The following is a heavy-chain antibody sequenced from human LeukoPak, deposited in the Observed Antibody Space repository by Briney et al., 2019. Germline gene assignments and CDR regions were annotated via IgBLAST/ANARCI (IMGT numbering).Heavy chain of an antibody. D-gene: IGHD3-10*01. J-gene: IGHJ4*02. CDR3: AKRLLLWSPYDY. V-gene: IGHV4-38-2*01. CDR1: GYSISSGYY. Sequence: SETLSLTCAVSGYSISSGYYWDWIRQPPGKGLEWIGSIYHSGSTFYSPSLKSRVTITVDTSKNQFSLKLSSVTAADTAVYYCAKRLLLWSPYDYWGQGSLVTVSS. CDR2: IYHSGST.